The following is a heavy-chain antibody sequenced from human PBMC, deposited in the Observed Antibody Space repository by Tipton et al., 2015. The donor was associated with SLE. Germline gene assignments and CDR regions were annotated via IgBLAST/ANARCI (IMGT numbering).Heavy chain of an antibody. D-gene: IGHD1-20*01. V-gene: IGHV4-34*01. CDR2: INHSGST. CDR3: ARSWGNWRGSYFDY. J-gene: IGHJ4*02. Sequence: GLVKPSETLSLTCAVYGGSFSGYYWSWIRQPPGKGLEWIGEINHSGSTNYNPSLKSRVTISVDTSKNQFSLKPSSVTAADTAVYYCARSWGNWRGSYFDYWGQGTLVTVSS. CDR1: GGSFSGYY.